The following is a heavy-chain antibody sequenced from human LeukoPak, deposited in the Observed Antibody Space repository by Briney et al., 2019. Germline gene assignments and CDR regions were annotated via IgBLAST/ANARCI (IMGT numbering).Heavy chain of an antibody. V-gene: IGHV4-39*01. CDR2: IYYSGST. CDR1: GGSISSSSYY. CDR3: ATEHPYSSSWYYFDY. J-gene: IGHJ4*02. D-gene: IGHD6-13*01. Sequence: SETLSLTCTVSGGSISSSSYYWGWIRQPPGKGLEWIGSIYYSGSTYYNPSLKSRVTISVDTSKNQFSLKLSSVTAADTAVYYCATEHPYSSSWYYFDYWGQGTLVTVSS.